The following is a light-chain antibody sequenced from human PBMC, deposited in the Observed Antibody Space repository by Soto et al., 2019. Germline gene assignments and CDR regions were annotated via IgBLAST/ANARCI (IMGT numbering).Light chain of an antibody. V-gene: IGKV3-20*01. CDR2: GAS. J-gene: IGKJ1*01. CDR3: QQYGSSPPT. CDR1: QSVSTNY. Sequence: EIVLTRSPGTLSLSPGERATLSCRASQSVSTNYLAWYQRKPGQAPRLLIYGASNRATGIPDRFSGSGSGTDFTLTITSLEPEDFAVYYCQQYGSSPPTFGQGTKVEIK.